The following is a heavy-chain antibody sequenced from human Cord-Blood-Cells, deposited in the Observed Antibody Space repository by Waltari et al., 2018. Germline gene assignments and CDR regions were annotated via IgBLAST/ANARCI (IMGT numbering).Heavy chain of an antibody. J-gene: IGHJ4*02. CDR2: INAYNGNT. V-gene: IGHV1-18*01. D-gene: IGHD7-27*01. CDR1: GYTVTSYG. CDR3: ARDSLAHSQLGRFDY. Sequence: QVPLVQSGAEVKKPGASGQVSCTAPGYTVTSYGISWVRQAPGQGLEWMGWINAYNGNTNYAQNLQGRVTMTTDTSTSTAYMELRSLRSDDTAVYYCARDSLAHSQLGRFDYWGQGTLVTVSS.